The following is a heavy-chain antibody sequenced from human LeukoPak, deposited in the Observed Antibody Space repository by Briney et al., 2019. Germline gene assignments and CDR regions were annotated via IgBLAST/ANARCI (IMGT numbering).Heavy chain of an antibody. CDR3: ARGSTQYSSGWYGLDY. D-gene: IGHD6-19*01. CDR1: GFTFSSYW. Sequence: TGWSLRLSCAASGFTFSSYWMHWVRQAPGKGLVWVSRVNSDGSSTTYADSVKGRFTISRDNAKNTLYLQMNSLRAEDTAVYYCARGSTQYSSGWYGLDYWGQGTLVTVSS. J-gene: IGHJ4*02. CDR2: VNSDGSST. V-gene: IGHV3-74*01.